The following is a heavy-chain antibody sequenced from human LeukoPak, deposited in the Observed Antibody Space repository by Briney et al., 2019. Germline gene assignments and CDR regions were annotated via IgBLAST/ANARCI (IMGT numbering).Heavy chain of an antibody. CDR3: AKAGAMILQHYFDY. Sequence: GGSLRLSCAASGFSFGNYGMHWVRQAPGKGLEWVAFIRFDGSDRYYTDSVKGRFTLYRDISRNTLYLQMNSLRADDTAVYYCAKAGAMILQHYFDYWGQGTLVTVSS. V-gene: IGHV3-30*02. CDR2: IRFDGSDR. D-gene: IGHD3-22*01. CDR1: GFSFGNYG. J-gene: IGHJ4*02.